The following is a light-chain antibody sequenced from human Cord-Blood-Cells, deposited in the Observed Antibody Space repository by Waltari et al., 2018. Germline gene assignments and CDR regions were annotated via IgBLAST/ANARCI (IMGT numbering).Light chain of an antibody. V-gene: IGKV1-13*02. CDR3: QQFNSYPFT. J-gene: IGKJ4*01. Sequence: ALPLTQSPSSLAASVRSTVTITCRASQGISSALAWYQQKPGKAPKLLIYDASSLESGVPSRFSGSGSGTDFTLTISSLQPEDFATYYCQQFNSYPFTFGGGTKVEIK. CDR1: QGISSA. CDR2: DAS.